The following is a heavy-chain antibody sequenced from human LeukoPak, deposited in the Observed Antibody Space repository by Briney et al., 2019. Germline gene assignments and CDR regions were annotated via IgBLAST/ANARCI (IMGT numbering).Heavy chain of an antibody. CDR2: MYYSGST. CDR1: GGSISSSSYY. J-gene: IGHJ5*02. V-gene: IGHV4-39*01. Sequence: PSETLSLTCTVSGGSISSSSYYWGWIRQPPGKGLEWIGSMYYSGSTYYNPSLKSRVTISVDTSKNQLSLKLSSVTAADTAVYYCARGGVNYKIAGPWGQGALVTVSS. CDR3: ARGGVNYKIAGP. D-gene: IGHD3-16*01.